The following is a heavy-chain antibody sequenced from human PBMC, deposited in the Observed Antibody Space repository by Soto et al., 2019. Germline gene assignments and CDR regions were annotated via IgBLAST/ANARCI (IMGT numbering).Heavy chain of an antibody. CDR3: VGGQYYFDY. J-gene: IGHJ4*02. Sequence: QVQLVESGGGVVQPGRSLRLSCAASGFPFTSYGMHWVREGPDKGLEWVAIISYDGSDKYYADSVKGRFTISRYNSKNTLYLLMNSLRPEDTALYYCVGGQYYFDYRGQGTLVIVSS. D-gene: IGHD3-10*01. V-gene: IGHV3-30*03. CDR2: ISYDGSDK. CDR1: GFPFTSYG.